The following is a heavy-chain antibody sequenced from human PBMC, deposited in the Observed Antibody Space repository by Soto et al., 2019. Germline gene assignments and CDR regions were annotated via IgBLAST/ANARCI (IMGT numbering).Heavy chain of an antibody. CDR3: ARLSGYCSNGVCGYYYYGMDV. CDR2: IHYSGST. CDR1: GGSISSSSYY. Sequence: QLQLQESGPGLVKPSETLSLTCTVSGGSISSSSYYWGWIRQPPGKGLEWIGSIHYSGSTYYNPSLKRRVTISVDTSKNQFSLKLSSVTAADTAVYYCARLSGYCSNGVCGYYYYGMDVWGQGTTVTDSS. V-gene: IGHV4-39*01. D-gene: IGHD2-8*01. J-gene: IGHJ6*02.